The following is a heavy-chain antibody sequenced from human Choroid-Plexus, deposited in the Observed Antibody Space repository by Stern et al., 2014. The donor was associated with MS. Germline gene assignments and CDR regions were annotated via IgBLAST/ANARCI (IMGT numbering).Heavy chain of an antibody. J-gene: IGHJ5*02. CDR3: AKDRQYLTYFFDH. CDR2: VSYDGSNK. V-gene: IGHV3-30*18. CDR1: GFTFGSCA. D-gene: IGHD2-8*01. Sequence: VQLVESGGGVVQPGRPLRLSCAASGFTFGSCAMHWVRQAPGNGLEWVAGVSYDGSNKYYADSVKGRFTVSRDNSQNTLYMQMSSLRAEDTAVYYCAKDRQYLTYFFDHWGQGSLFTVSS.